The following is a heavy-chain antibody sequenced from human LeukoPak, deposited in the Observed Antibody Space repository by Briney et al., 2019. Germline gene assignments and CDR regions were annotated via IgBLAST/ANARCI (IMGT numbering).Heavy chain of an antibody. CDR3: ARDLWGGSKKTPLYYFDY. J-gene: IGHJ4*02. D-gene: IGHD3-16*01. V-gene: IGHV1-8*01. CDR2: MNPNSGNT. CDR1: GYTFTSYD. Sequence: ASVKVSCKASGYTFTSYDINWVRQATGQGLEWMGWMNPNSGNTSYAQKFQGRVTMTRDTSTSTVYMELSSLRSEDTAVYYCARDLWGGSKKTPLYYFDYWGQGTLVTVSS.